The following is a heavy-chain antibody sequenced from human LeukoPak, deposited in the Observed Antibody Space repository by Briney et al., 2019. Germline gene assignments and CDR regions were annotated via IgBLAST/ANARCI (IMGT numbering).Heavy chain of an antibody. J-gene: IGHJ4*02. Sequence: GGSLRLSCAASGLTFSNAWMGWVRQAPGKGREWVGRVKSKTNGGTTGYDAPVKGRITISRDDSKNTYLQMNSLKSEDTAVYYCTAGIGHSDFDYWGQGTLVTVSS. CDR2: VKSKTNGGTT. CDR1: GLTFSNAW. CDR3: TAGIGHSDFDY. D-gene: IGHD6-13*01. V-gene: IGHV3-15*01.